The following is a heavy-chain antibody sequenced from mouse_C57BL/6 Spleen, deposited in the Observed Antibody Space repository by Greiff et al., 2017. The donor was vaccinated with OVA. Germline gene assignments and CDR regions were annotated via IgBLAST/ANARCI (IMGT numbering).Heavy chain of an antibody. V-gene: IGHV1-77*01. CDR1: GYTFTDYY. Sequence: VQVVESGAELVKPGASVKISCKASGYTFTDYYINWVKQRPGQGLEWIGKIGPGSGSTYYNEKFKGKATLTADKSSSTAYMQLSSLTSEDSAVYFCARSGILTAQATWFAYWGQGTLVTVSA. CDR2: IGPGSGST. J-gene: IGHJ3*01. CDR3: ARSGILTAQATWFAY. D-gene: IGHD3-2*02.